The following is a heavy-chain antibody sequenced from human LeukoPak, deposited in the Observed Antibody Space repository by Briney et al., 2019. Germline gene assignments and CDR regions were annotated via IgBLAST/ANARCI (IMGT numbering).Heavy chain of an antibody. J-gene: IGHJ3*02. CDR2: INPTGGST. D-gene: IGHD5-24*01. Sequence: ASVKVSCRASGYRFTSQYVHWVRRAPGQGLEWMGIINPTGGSTRNAQKFQRRFSMTGDTSTSTVYMELSRLRSEDTAVYYCASFYNTNDALDIWGQGTMVTVSS. V-gene: IGHV1-46*01. CDR3: ASFYNTNDALDI. CDR1: GYRFTSQY.